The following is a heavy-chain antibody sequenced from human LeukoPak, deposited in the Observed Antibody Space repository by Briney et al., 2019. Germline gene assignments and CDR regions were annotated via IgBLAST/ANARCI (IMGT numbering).Heavy chain of an antibody. J-gene: IGHJ4*02. D-gene: IGHD6-13*01. CDR2: IYSDGST. CDR1: GFTFSSNV. Sequence: PGGSLRLSCAASGFTFSSNVMNWVRQAPGKGLEWVSVIYSDGSTYYADSVKGRFTISRDNSKNTLFLQMNSLRAEDTAVYYCARDPQSSQQLVSYWGQGTLVTVSS. V-gene: IGHV3-53*01. CDR3: ARDPQSSQQLVSY.